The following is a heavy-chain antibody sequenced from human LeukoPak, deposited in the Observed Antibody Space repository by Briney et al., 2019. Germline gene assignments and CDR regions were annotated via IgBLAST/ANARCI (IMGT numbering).Heavy chain of an antibody. Sequence: PGRSLRLSCAPSGFTFSTHTMHWVRQAPGKGLEWVAVIESDGRNKYYAESVRGRFTISRGNSRNTLYLQLDSLRSEDTAVYYCVRQSTGLDYWGQGTLVTVSS. V-gene: IGHV3-30*04. CDR1: GFTFSTHT. D-gene: IGHD5/OR15-5a*01. J-gene: IGHJ4*02. CDR3: VRQSTGLDY. CDR2: IESDGRNK.